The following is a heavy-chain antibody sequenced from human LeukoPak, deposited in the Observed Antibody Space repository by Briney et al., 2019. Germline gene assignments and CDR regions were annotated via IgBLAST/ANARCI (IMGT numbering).Heavy chain of an antibody. CDR1: GFTFDDYA. CDR2: ISWNSGSI. D-gene: IGHD3-22*01. Sequence: GVSLRLSCAASGFTFDDYAMHWVRQAPGKGLEWVSGISWNSGSIGYADSVKGRFTISRDNAKNSLYLQMNSLRAEDTALYYCAKDSGYYYSNFDYWGQGTLVTVSS. J-gene: IGHJ4*02. CDR3: AKDSGYYYSNFDY. V-gene: IGHV3-9*01.